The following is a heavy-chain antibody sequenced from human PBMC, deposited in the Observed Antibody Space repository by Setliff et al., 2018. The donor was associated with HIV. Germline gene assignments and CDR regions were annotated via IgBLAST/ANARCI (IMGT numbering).Heavy chain of an antibody. J-gene: IGHJ6*02. CDR2: ISATGST. V-gene: IGHV4-4*09. CDR3: ARNNPVLSQTFGADGLDV. CDR1: NASVSTYY. D-gene: IGHD3-3*01. Sequence: SETLSLTCTVSNASVSTYYWTWIRQPPGKGLEWIGHISATGSTKYNPSLEGRVTISVYTSQNQFSLRLSSVTAADTAVYYCARNNPVLSQTFGADGLDVWGQGTTVTVSS.